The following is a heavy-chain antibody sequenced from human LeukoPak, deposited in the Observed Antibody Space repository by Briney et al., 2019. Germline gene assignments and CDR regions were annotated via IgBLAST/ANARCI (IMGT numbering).Heavy chain of an antibody. CDR1: GFTFSSYG. D-gene: IGHD3-3*01. CDR2: IWYDGSNK. J-gene: IGHJ4*02. Sequence: PGRSLRLSCAASGFTFSSYGMHWVRQAPGKGLEWVAVIWYDGSNKYYADSVKGRFTISRDNSKNTLYLQMNSLRAEDTGVYYCARDGGITIFGVVIRMYYFDYWGQGTLVTVSS. CDR3: ARDGGITIFGVVIRMYYFDY. V-gene: IGHV3-33*01.